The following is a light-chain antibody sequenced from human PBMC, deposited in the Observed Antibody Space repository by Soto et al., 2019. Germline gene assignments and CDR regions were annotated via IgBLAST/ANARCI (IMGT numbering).Light chain of an antibody. Sequence: SVLTQPASVSGSPGQSITISCTGTSSDVGGYNYVSWHQQHPGKAPKLMIYEVSNRPSGVSNRFSGSKSGNTASLTISGLQAEDEADYYCSSYTSSSTPYVFGTGTKVTVL. V-gene: IGLV2-14*01. J-gene: IGLJ1*01. CDR3: SSYTSSSTPYV. CDR2: EVS. CDR1: SSDVGGYNY.